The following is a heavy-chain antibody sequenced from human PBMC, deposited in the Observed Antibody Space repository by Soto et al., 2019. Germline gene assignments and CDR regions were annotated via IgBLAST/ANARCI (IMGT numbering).Heavy chain of an antibody. CDR2: INTDGSER. CDR1: GFTFSSYW. V-gene: IGHV3-74*01. Sequence: EVQLVESGGGLVQPGGSLRLSCAASGFTFSSYWMHWVRQVPGEGLVWVSRINTDGSERNYADSVKGRFTISRDNAVSSLYLQVNSPRAEDTAVYYCVRARVDYWGQGTLVTVSS. J-gene: IGHJ4*02. CDR3: VRARVDY.